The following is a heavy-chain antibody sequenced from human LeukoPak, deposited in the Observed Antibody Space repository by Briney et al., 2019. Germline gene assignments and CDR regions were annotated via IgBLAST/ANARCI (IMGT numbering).Heavy chain of an antibody. V-gene: IGHV1-2*02. CDR1: GYTFTGYY. D-gene: IGHD3-10*01. Sequence: ASVKVSCKASGYTFTGYYMHWVRQAPGQGLEWMGWINPNSGGTNYAQKFQGRVTMTRDTSISTAYMELSRLRSYDTAVYYCARDGSGSYYKGYYYYYMDVWGKGTTVTVSS. J-gene: IGHJ6*03. CDR2: INPNSGGT. CDR3: ARDGSGSYYKGYYYYYMDV.